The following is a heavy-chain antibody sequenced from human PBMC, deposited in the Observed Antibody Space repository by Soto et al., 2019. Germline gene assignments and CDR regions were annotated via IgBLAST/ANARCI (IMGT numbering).Heavy chain of an antibody. CDR1: GGSFSGYY. CDR3: ARFLEITMVRGVSPTYYYGMDV. V-gene: IGHV4-34*01. CDR2: INHSGST. D-gene: IGHD3-10*01. Sequence: SQTLSLTCAVYGGSFSGYYWSWIRQPPGKGLEWIGEINHSGSTNYNPSLKSRVTISVDTSKNQFSLKLSSVTAADTAVYYCARFLEITMVRGVSPTYYYGMDVWGQGTTVTVSS. J-gene: IGHJ6*02.